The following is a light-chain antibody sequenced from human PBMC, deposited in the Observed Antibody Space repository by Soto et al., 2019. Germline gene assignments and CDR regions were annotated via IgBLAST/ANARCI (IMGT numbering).Light chain of an antibody. V-gene: IGKV1-9*01. J-gene: IGKJ5*01. CDR1: QDINTY. CDR3: QQRKSYPIT. CDR2: AAS. Sequence: DIQLTQSPSFPASVGDGVTITCRASQDINTYLAWYQQKPGKAPKLLIFAASTLQNGVPSRFSGSGSGTEFTVTITSLQPEDFATYYCQQRKSYPITFGQGTRLEIK.